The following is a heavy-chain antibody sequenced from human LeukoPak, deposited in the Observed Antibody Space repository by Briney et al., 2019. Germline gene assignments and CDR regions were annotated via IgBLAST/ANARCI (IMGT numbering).Heavy chain of an antibody. D-gene: IGHD6-6*01. CDR2: VSSGGSTT. J-gene: IGHJ4*02. CDR3: AREIAADRGFDS. CDR1: GFTFSDHY. V-gene: IGHV3-11*01. Sequence: PGGSLRLSCAASGFTFSDHYMSWIRQAPGKGLECVSYVSSGGSTTYYTDSVKGRFTISRDNGKNALYLQMNSLRAEDTAVYYCAREIAADRGFDSWGQGTLVTVS.